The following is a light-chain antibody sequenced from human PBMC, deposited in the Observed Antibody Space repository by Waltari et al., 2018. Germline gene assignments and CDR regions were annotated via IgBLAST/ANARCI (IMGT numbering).Light chain of an antibody. CDR3: LQRDRWLT. Sequence: EIVLTQSPATLSLSPGERATLSCRASPSVTNYLAWYQQKPGQAPMLLIYDISTRATAIPARFNGSGSGTDFTLTISSLEPEDFAVYYCLQRDRWLTFGGGTKVEIK. J-gene: IGKJ4*01. V-gene: IGKV3-11*01. CDR1: PSVTNY. CDR2: DIS.